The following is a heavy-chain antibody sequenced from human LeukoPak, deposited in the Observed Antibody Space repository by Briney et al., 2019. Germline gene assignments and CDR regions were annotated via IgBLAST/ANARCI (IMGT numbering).Heavy chain of an antibody. CDR1: GGSISSYY. CDR3: ARESGNDAFDI. J-gene: IGHJ3*02. CDR2: IYYSGST. D-gene: IGHD6-25*01. Sequence: PSETLSLTCTVSGGSISSYYWSWIRQPPGKGLEWIGYIYYSGSTNYNPSFKSRVTISVDTSKNQFSLKLSSVTAADTAVYYCARESGNDAFDIWGQGTMVTVSS. V-gene: IGHV4-59*01.